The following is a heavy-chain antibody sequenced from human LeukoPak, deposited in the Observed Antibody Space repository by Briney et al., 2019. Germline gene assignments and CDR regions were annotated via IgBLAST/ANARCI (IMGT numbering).Heavy chain of an antibody. J-gene: IGHJ4*02. D-gene: IGHD3-22*01. CDR1: GFTFSGYG. CDR2: IRNDGSNK. Sequence: GGSLRLSCAASGFTFSGYGMDWVRQAPGKGLEWVAFIRNDGSNKYYADSVKGRFTISRDNSKNTLYLQMNSLRPEDTAVYYCAKHLAGYYFDYWGQGTLVTVSS. CDR3: AKHLAGYYFDY. V-gene: IGHV3-30*02.